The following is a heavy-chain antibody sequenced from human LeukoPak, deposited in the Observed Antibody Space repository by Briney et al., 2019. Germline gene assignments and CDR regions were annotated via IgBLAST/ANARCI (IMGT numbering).Heavy chain of an antibody. CDR2: IDTDGSFT. J-gene: IGHJ4*02. D-gene: IGHD7-27*01. CDR3: VRDNWGTDY. V-gene: IGHV3-74*01. Sequence: GGSLRLSCAASGFTFSSYWMHWVRQAPGKGLVWVSRIDTDGSFTSYADSVRGRFTISRDNAKSSLYLQMNSLRAEDTAMYYCVRDNWGTDYWGQGTLVTVSS. CDR1: GFTFSSYW.